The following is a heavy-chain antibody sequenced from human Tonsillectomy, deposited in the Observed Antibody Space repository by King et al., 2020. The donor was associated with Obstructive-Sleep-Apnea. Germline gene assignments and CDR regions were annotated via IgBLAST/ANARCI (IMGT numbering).Heavy chain of an antibody. CDR2: ISGSGGST. J-gene: IGHJ5*02. V-gene: IGHV3-23*04. CDR1: GFTFSSYA. CDR3: AKFRYSGYVMGNWFDP. Sequence: EVQLVESGGGLVQPGGSLRLSCAASGFTFSSYAMSWVRQAPGKGLEWVSAISGSGGSTYYADSVKGRFTISRDNSKNTLYLQMNSLRAEDTAVYYCAKFRYSGYVMGNWFDPWGQGTLVTVSS. D-gene: IGHD5-12*01.